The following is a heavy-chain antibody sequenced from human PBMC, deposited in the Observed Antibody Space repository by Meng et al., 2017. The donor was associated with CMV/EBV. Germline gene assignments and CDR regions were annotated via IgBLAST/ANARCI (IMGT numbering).Heavy chain of an antibody. Sequence: GQLQQGGAGLLKPSETLSLTCAVYGGSFSGYYWSWIRQPPGKGLEWIGEINHSGSTNYNPSLKSRVTISVDTSKNQFSLKLSSVTAADTAVYYCARPNDSSGYRNAFDIWGQGTMVTVSS. CDR2: INHSGST. V-gene: IGHV4-34*01. D-gene: IGHD3-22*01. CDR1: GGSFSGYY. CDR3: ARPNDSSGYRNAFDI. J-gene: IGHJ3*02.